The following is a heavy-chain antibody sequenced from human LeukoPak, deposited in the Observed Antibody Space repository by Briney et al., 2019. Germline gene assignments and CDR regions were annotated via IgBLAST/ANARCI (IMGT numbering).Heavy chain of an antibody. V-gene: IGHV4-59*12. CDR2: IYYSGST. CDR1: GGSISSYF. Sequence: PSETLSLTCTVSGGSISSYFWSWIRQPPGKGLEWIGYIYYSGSTNYNPSLNSRVTMSVDTSKNQFSLKLSSVTAADTAVYYCARDGHSGSHIYFDYWGQGTLVTVSS. CDR3: ARDGHSGSHIYFDY. J-gene: IGHJ4*02. D-gene: IGHD1-26*01.